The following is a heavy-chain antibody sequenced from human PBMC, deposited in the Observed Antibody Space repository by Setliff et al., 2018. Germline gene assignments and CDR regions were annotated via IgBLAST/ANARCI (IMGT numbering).Heavy chain of an antibody. D-gene: IGHD3-10*01. J-gene: IGHJ1*01. CDR1: NGSVGTTSHY. V-gene: IGHV4-39*07. CDR3: ARVDFTMLQGVLGH. Sequence: LSLTCTVSNGSVGTTSHYWGWVRQPPGKGLEWIGSVYYSGYTYYSPSLESRVAISVDTSKNQFSLKVNSVTAADTAVYYCARVDFTMLQGVLGHWGQGTLVTVSS. CDR2: VYYSGYT.